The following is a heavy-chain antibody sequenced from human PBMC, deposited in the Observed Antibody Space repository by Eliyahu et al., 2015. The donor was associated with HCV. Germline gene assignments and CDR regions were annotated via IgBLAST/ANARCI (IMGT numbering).Heavy chain of an antibody. Sequence: QVQLQESGPGLVKPSDTLSLTCXVSXXPISEYYWNWIRQTPGKGLEWLGXVYNSENTNYKPSLQSRVTISIDTSKNQLSLKLTSVTAADTAVYFCARDMTIFGGLDIWGPGTLVTVSS. D-gene: IGHD3-3*01. CDR1: XXPISEYY. CDR2: VYNSENT. CDR3: ARDMTIFGGLDI. J-gene: IGHJ2*01. V-gene: IGHV4-59*01.